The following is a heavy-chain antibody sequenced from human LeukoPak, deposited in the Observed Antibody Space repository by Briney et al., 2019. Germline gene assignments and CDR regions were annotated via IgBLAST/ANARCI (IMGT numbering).Heavy chain of an antibody. J-gene: IGHJ6*04. D-gene: IGHD3-3*01. Sequence: SETLSLTCAVYGGSFSGYYWSWIRQPPGKGLEWIGEINHSGSTYYNPSLKSRVTISVDTSKNQFSLKLSSVTAADTAVYYCARVNNESRSGNVNPGMDVWGKGTTVTVSS. CDR1: GGSFSGYY. V-gene: IGHV4-34*01. CDR2: INHSGST. CDR3: ARVNNESRSGNVNPGMDV.